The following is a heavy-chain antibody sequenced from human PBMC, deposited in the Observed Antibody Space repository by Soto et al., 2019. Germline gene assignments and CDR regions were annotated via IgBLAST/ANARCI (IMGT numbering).Heavy chain of an antibody. V-gene: IGHV1-69*02. CDR1: GDTFTFYS. D-gene: IGHD3-10*01. Sequence: QVQLVQSGAEVKRPGSSVKVSCKASGDTFTFYSINWVRQAPGLGLEWMGRINPILSMSNYAQRFQGRVTMPADKCTSTAYMELSRLRSEDTAIYYCASSYGSGYRAFDYWGQGALVTVSS. CDR3: ASSYGSGYRAFDY. J-gene: IGHJ4*02. CDR2: INPILSMS.